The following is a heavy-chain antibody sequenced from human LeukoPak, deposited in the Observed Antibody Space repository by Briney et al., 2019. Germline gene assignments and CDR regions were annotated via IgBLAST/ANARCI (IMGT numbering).Heavy chain of an antibody. CDR2: ISPSGTVI. D-gene: IGHD3-10*01. CDR3: ARDYNC. CDR1: GFTFSIYT. Sequence: GGSLRLSCAASGFTFSIYTMYWVRQAPGKGLEWVSYISPSGTVIYYGDSVKGRFTISRDNAKKSLYLQMNSLRAEDTAVYYCARDYNCWGQGTLVTVSS. V-gene: IGHV3-48*04. J-gene: IGHJ4*02.